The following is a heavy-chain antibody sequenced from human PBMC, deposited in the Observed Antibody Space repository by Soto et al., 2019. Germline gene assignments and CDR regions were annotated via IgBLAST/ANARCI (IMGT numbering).Heavy chain of an antibody. CDR3: ARAILSGGAYPHY. CDR2: ISSGSSYI. V-gene: IGHV3-21*01. Sequence: GGSLRLSCAASGFTFSSYTMNWVRQAPGKGLEWVSSISSGSSYIYYADSVKGRFTISRDNAKNSLFLQMNSLRAEDTAVYYWARAILSGGAYPHYWRHGTKVTVYS. J-gene: IGHJ4*01. D-gene: IGHD3-10*01. CDR1: GFTFSSYT.